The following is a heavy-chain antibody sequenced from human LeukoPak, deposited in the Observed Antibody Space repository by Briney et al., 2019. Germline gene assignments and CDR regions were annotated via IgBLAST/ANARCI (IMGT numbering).Heavy chain of an antibody. V-gene: IGHV4-34*01. CDR3: ARRVVARPFDY. J-gene: IGHJ4*02. CDR2: INHSGST. Sequence: PSETLSLTCAVYGGSFSGYYWSWIRQPPGKGLEWIGEINHSGSTNYNPSLKSRVTISVDTSKNQSSLKLSSVTAADTAVYYCARRVVARPFDYWGQGTLVTVSS. CDR1: GGSFSGYY. D-gene: IGHD2-2*01.